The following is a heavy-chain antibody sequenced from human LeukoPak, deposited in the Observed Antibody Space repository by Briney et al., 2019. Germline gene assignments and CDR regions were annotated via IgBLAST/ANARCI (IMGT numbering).Heavy chain of an antibody. CDR2: IYYSGST. Sequence: SETLSLTCTVSGGSISSYYWSWIRQPPGKGLEWIGYIYYSGSTNYNPSLKSRVTISVDTSKNQFSLKLSSVTAADTAVYYCARAGVMDFFDYWGQGTLVTVSS. D-gene: IGHD3-16*01. CDR1: GGSISSYY. CDR3: ARAGVMDFFDY. J-gene: IGHJ4*02. V-gene: IGHV4-59*01.